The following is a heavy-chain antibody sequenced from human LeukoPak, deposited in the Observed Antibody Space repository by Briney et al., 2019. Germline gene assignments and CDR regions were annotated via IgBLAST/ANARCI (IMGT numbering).Heavy chain of an antibody. CDR3: ARAEGGKQWLVRYFYWYFDL. V-gene: IGHV4-59*01. CDR1: GGSISSYY. D-gene: IGHD6-19*01. Sequence: SETLSLTCTVSGGSISSYYWSWIRQPPGKGLEWIGYIYYSGSTNYNPSLKSRVTISVDTSKNQFSLKLSSVTAADTAVYYCARAEGGKQWLVRYFYWYFDLWGRGTLVTVSS. J-gene: IGHJ2*01. CDR2: IYYSGST.